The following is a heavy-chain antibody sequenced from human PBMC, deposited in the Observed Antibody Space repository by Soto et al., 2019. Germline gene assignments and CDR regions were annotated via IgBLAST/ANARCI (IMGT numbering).Heavy chain of an antibody. J-gene: IGHJ4*02. V-gene: IGHV4-34*01. CDR2: INHSGST. CDR3: DGYCSSTSCYEVDY. D-gene: IGHD2-2*01. CDR1: GGSFSGYY. Sequence: SETLSLTCAVYGGSFSGYYWSWIRQPPGKGLEWIGEINHSGSTNYNPSLKSRVTISVDTSKNQFSLKLSSVTAADTAVYYCDGYCSSTSCYEVDYWGQGTLVTVSS.